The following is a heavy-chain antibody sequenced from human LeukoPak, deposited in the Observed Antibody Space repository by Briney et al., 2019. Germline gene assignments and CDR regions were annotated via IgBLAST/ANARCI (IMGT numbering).Heavy chain of an antibody. CDR2: IHPSGGST. D-gene: IGHD2-2*01. Sequence: ASVKVSCKASGYTFTSNYMHWVRQAPGQGLEWMGVIHPSGGSTNYAQKFQDRFTMTRDPSTSTVYMELSSLRSEDTAIYYCARDCSSNNCLGTVFDYWGQGTLVTVSS. CDR1: GYTFTSNY. J-gene: IGHJ4*02. CDR3: ARDCSSNNCLGTVFDY. V-gene: IGHV1-46*01.